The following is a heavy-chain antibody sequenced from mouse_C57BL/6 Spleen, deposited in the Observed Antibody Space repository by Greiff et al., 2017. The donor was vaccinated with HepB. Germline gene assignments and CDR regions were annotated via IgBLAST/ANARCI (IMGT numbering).Heavy chain of an antibody. J-gene: IGHJ2*01. Sequence: EVQLQQSGPELVKPGASVKISCKASGYSFTGYYMHWVKQSSEKSLEWIGEINPSTGGTSYNQKFKGKATLTVDKSSSTAYMQLKSLTSEDSAVYYCARLRGNDEDYWGQGTTLTVSS. CDR3: ARLRGNDEDY. CDR1: GYSFTGYY. D-gene: IGHD2-2*01. CDR2: INPSTGGT. V-gene: IGHV1-43*01.